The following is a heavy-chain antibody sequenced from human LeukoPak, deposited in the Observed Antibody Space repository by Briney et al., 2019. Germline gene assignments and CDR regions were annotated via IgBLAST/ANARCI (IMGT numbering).Heavy chain of an antibody. J-gene: IGHJ5*02. CDR2: ISYSGST. CDR3: ARGDDPGAFFNWNYDGSGWFDP. Sequence: PSETLSLTCTVSGGSISSYYWSWIRQPPGKGLEWIGYISYSGSTNYDPSLKSRVTISVGTSKNQFSLKLSSVTAADTAVYYCARGDDPGAFFNWNYDGSGWFDPWGQGTLVTVSS. D-gene: IGHD1-7*01. V-gene: IGHV4-59*12. CDR1: GGSISSYY.